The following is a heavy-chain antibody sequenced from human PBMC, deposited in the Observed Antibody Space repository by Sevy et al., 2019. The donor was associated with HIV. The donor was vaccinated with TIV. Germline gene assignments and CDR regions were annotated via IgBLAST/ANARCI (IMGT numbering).Heavy chain of an antibody. CDR2: TYYRSKWYN. CDR1: GDSVSSNSAA. Sequence: QSQTLSLTCAISGDSVSSNSAAWNWIRQSPSRGLEWLGRTYYRSKWYNDYAVSVKSRITINPDTSKNQFSLQLNSVTPEETAVYYCARADYYGSGSSYYYYGMDVWGQGTTVTVSS. V-gene: IGHV6-1*01. CDR3: ARADYYGSGSSYYYYGMDV. J-gene: IGHJ6*02. D-gene: IGHD3-10*01.